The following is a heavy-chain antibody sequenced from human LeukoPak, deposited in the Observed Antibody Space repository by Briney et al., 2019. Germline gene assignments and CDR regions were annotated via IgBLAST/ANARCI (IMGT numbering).Heavy chain of an antibody. V-gene: IGHV3-9*01. CDR1: GFTFDDYA. Sequence: GRSLRLSCAASGFTFDDYAMHWVRQAPGKGLEWVSGISWNSGNIGYADSVKGRFTVSRDNAKNSLYLQMNSLRHDDTALYYCAKDSNDYGDYGSDFDYWGQGTLVTVSS. CDR3: AKDSNDYGDYGSDFDY. J-gene: IGHJ4*02. D-gene: IGHD4-17*01. CDR2: ISWNSGNI.